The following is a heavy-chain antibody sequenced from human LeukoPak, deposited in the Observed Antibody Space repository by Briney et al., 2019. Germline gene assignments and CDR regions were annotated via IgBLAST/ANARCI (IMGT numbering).Heavy chain of an antibody. CDR2: INPNSGGA. CDR1: GYTFTGYY. D-gene: IGHD6-13*01. Sequence: ASVKVSCKASGYTFTGYYMHWVRQAPGQGLEWMGWINPNSGGANYAQKFQGRVTMTRDTSISTAYMELSRLRSDDTAVYYCARGIWVAAAGHYWGQGTLVTVSS. CDR3: ARGIWVAAAGHY. V-gene: IGHV1-2*02. J-gene: IGHJ4*02.